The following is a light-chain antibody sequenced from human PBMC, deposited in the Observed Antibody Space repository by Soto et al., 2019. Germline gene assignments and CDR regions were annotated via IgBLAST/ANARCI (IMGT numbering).Light chain of an antibody. J-gene: IGLJ2*01. Sequence: QSVLTQPPSVSGAPGQRVTISCTGSRSNIGAGFDVHWYQQLPGTAPKLLIYDNSNRPSGVPDRFSGSKSGTSASLAITGLQAEDEADYYCQSYDSSQDVVFGGGTKLTVL. V-gene: IGLV1-40*01. CDR2: DNS. CDR3: QSYDSSQDVV. CDR1: RSNIGAGFD.